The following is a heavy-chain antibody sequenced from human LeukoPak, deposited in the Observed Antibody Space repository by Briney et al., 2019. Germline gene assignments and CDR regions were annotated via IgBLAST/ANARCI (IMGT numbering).Heavy chain of an antibody. CDR1: GFTFSNCG. CDR3: ARERIAAAGRYYYYHGMDV. Sequence: GRSLRLSCAASGFTFSNCGMHWVRQAPGKGLEWVAVIWYDGGNKYYADSVKGRFTISRDNSKNTLYLQMNSLRAEDTAVYYCARERIAAAGRYYYYHGMDVWGQGTTVTVPS. D-gene: IGHD6-13*01. CDR2: IWYDGGNK. J-gene: IGHJ6*02. V-gene: IGHV3-33*01.